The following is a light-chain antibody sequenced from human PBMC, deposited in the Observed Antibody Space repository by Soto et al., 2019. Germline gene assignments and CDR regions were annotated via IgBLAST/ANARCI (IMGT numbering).Light chain of an antibody. CDR2: RAS. J-gene: IGKJ4*01. V-gene: IGKV1-5*03. CDR3: HLLETYALA. CDR1: RDIDTW. Sequence: TQMTQSPSTLYASVGDSVSITCRARRDIDTWSAWFQQKPGRAPNLLIYRASTLAMVVPSRFSGSGCGTAFTLTISRLQPDDVANDYCHLLETYALAFGGGTKV.